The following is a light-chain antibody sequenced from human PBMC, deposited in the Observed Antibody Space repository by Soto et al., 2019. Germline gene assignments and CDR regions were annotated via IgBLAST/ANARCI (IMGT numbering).Light chain of an antibody. J-gene: IGKJ1*01. CDR1: QSVSSSY. CDR3: RQYGSSRT. V-gene: IGKV3-20*01. Sequence: EIVLTQSPGTLSLSPGERATLSCRASQSVSSSYLAWYQQKPGQAPRLLIYGASSRATGIPDRFSGSGSGTDFTLTISRLEPEDFAVYYCRQYGSSRTFGQGTKVDSK. CDR2: GAS.